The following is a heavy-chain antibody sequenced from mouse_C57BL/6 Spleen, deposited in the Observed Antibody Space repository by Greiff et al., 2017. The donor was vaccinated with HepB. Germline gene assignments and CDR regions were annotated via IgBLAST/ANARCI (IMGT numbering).Heavy chain of an antibody. Sequence: QVQLQQPGAELVMPGASVKLSCKASGYTFTSYWMHWVKQRPGQGLEWIGEIDPSDSYTNYNQKFKGKSTLTVDKSSSTAYMQRSSLTSEDSAVYYCARKINYYGSSYWYFDVWGTGTTVTVSS. V-gene: IGHV1-69*01. CDR1: GYTFTSYW. J-gene: IGHJ1*03. CDR2: IDPSDSYT. CDR3: ARKINYYGSSYWYFDV. D-gene: IGHD1-1*01.